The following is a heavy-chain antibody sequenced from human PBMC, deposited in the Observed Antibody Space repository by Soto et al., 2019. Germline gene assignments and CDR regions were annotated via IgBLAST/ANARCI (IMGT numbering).Heavy chain of an antibody. CDR1: GFTFSSYG. Sequence: PGGSLRLSCAASGFTFSSYGMHWVRQAPGKGLEWVAVISYDGSNKYYADSVKGRFTISRDNSKNTLYLQMNSLRAEDTAVYYCAKEGYTAMVTGGIYYFDYWGQGTLVTVSS. J-gene: IGHJ4*02. CDR2: ISYDGSNK. V-gene: IGHV3-30*18. D-gene: IGHD5-18*01. CDR3: AKEGYTAMVTGGIYYFDY.